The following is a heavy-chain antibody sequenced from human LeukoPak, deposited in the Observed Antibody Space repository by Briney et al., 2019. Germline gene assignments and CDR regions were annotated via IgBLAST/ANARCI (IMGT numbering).Heavy chain of an antibody. J-gene: IGHJ4*02. D-gene: IGHD3/OR15-3a*01. CDR2: ITSGSTTI. Sequence: HPGGSLRLSCAASGFTFSNYNMNWVRQAPGKGLEWVSYITSGSTTIYYADSVKGRFTISRDDSENSLYLQMNSLRAEDTAVYYCAREDFRSHFDYWGQGTLVTVSS. CDR1: GFTFSNYN. CDR3: AREDFRSHFDY. V-gene: IGHV3-48*01.